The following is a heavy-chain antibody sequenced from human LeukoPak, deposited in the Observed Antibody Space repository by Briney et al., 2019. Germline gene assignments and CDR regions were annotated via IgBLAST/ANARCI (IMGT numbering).Heavy chain of an antibody. CDR1: GGTFSGYA. J-gene: IGHJ3*02. D-gene: IGHD7-27*01. V-gene: IGHV1-69*13. CDR2: IIPIFGTA. CDR3: ARRISLTGDPFDI. Sequence: WASVKVSCKASGGTFSGYAISWVRQAPGQGLEWMGGIIPIFGTANYAQKFQGRVTITADESTSTAYMELSSLRSEDTAVYYCARRISLTGDPFDIWGQGTMVTVSS.